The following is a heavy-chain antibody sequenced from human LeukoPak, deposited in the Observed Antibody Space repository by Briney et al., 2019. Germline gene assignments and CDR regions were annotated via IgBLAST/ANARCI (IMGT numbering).Heavy chain of an antibody. V-gene: IGHV4-30-4*01. CDR2: FYYSGST. Sequence: SETLSLSFTVSGGSITSGDYYWSWIRQPPGKGLEWIGYFYYSGSTSYCPSLKSRVTISADTSKNQFSLKLNSVTAADTAVYYCANSPMYYETSGYSFFDDWGQGTLVTVSS. D-gene: IGHD3-22*01. CDR1: GGSITSGDYY. J-gene: IGHJ4*02. CDR3: ANSPMYYETSGYSFFDD.